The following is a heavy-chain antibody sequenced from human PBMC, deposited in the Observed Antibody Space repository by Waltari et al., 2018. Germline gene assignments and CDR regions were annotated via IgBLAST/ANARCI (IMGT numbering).Heavy chain of an antibody. Sequence: QGQLVESGGGVVQPGGSLRLSCTDSAFTFSSNDLHWVRQTPGKGLWWVAFIWFDGSNQFYADSVKGRVTISRDNSKNTAYLHMNSLRAEDTAIYYCAKGAYHVSSSNGDSWGQGTLVIVSS. D-gene: IGHD6-6*01. CDR1: AFTFSSND. CDR3: AKGAYHVSSSNGDS. CDR2: IWFDGSNQ. J-gene: IGHJ4*02. V-gene: IGHV3-30*02.